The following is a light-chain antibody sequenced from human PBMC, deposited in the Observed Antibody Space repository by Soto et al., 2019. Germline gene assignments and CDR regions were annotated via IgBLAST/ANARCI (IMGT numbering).Light chain of an antibody. CDR2: DAS. CDR3: QQRSNWSLT. J-gene: IGKJ4*01. CDR1: LSISNY. V-gene: IGKV3-11*01. Sequence: EIVLTQSPATLSLSPGERATLSCRASLSISNYLAWYQQKPGQAPRLLIYDASNRATGIPARFSGSGSGTDFTLTISSLEPEDFAVYYCQQRSNWSLTFGGGTKVEMK.